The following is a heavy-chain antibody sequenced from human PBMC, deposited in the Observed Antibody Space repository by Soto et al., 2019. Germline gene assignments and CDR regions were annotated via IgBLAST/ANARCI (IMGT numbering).Heavy chain of an antibody. D-gene: IGHD3-22*01. CDR1: GLSFRDAW. Sequence: GGSLRLSCAASGLSFRDAWMNWVRQAPGKGLEWVSSISSSSSYIYYADSVKGRFTISRDNAKNSLYLQMNSLRAEDTAVYYCASGAYYYDSSGYYYYWGQGTLVTVS. J-gene: IGHJ4*02. CDR2: ISSSSSYI. V-gene: IGHV3-21*01. CDR3: ASGAYYYDSSGYYYY.